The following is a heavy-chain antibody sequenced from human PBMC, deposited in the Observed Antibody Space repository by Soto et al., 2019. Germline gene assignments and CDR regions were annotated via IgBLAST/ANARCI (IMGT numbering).Heavy chain of an antibody. CDR3: ASSYGSGYRAFDY. D-gene: IGHD3-10*01. V-gene: IGHV1-69*02. CDR1: GDTFNFYS. Sequence: QVQLVQSGAEVKRPGSSVKVSCKASGDTFNFYSINWVRQAPGLGLEWMGRVNPIVSMSNYAQKFQGRVTRTADKYTSTAYMELSRLRSEDTAIYYCASSYGSGYRAFDYWGQGALVTVSS. J-gene: IGHJ4*02. CDR2: VNPIVSMS.